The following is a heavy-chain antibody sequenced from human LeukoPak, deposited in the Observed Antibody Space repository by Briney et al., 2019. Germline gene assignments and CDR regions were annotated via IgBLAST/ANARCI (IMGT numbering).Heavy chain of an antibody. CDR1: GFTFSSYS. Sequence: GGSLRLSCAASGFTFSSYSMNWVRQAPGKGLEWVSYISSSSSTIYYADSVKGRFTISRDNAKNSLYLQMNSLRAEDTAVYYCARVEWELLPPGGAFDIWGQGTMVTVSS. CDR3: ARVEWELLPPGGAFDI. CDR2: ISSSSSTI. D-gene: IGHD1-26*01. V-gene: IGHV3-48*01. J-gene: IGHJ3*02.